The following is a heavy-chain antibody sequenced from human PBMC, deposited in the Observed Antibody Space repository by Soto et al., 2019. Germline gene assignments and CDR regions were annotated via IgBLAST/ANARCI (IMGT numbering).Heavy chain of an antibody. J-gene: IGHJ5*02. CDR1: GFTFSSYS. D-gene: IGHD6-19*01. V-gene: IGHV3-21*01. Sequence: GGSLRLSCAASGFTFSSYSMNWVRQAPGKGLEWVSSISSSSSYIYYADSVKGRFTISRDNAKNSLYLQMNSLRAEDTAVYYCARDLRRAVAGINWFDPWGRGTLVTVSS. CDR3: ARDLRRAVAGINWFDP. CDR2: ISSSSSYI.